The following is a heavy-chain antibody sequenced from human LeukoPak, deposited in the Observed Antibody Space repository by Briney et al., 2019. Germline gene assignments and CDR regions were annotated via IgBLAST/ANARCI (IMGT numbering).Heavy chain of an antibody. CDR2: ISYDGSNK. D-gene: IGHD6-19*01. V-gene: IGHV3-30*04. CDR3: AKDLSGKYSSGWYAVGYFDY. CDR1: GFTFSSYA. J-gene: IGHJ4*02. Sequence: GGSLRLSCAASGFTFSSYAMHWVRQAPGKGLEWVAVISYDGSNKYYADSVKGRFTISRDNSKNTLYLQMNSLRAEDTAVYYCAKDLSGKYSSGWYAVGYFDYWGQGTLVTVSS.